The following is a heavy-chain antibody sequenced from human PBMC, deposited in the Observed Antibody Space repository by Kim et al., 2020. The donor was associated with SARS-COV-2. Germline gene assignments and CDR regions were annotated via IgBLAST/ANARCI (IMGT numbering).Heavy chain of an antibody. J-gene: IGHJ3*02. D-gene: IGHD3-3*01. Sequence: ASVKVSCKASGYTFTGYYIHWVRQAPGQGLEWMGWINPNSGGTNYAQEFQDRVTMTRDTSISTAYMELSRLRSDDTAVYYCASFGNAFDIWGQGTMVTVS. V-gene: IGHV1-2*02. CDR1: GYTFTGYY. CDR3: ASFGNAFDI. CDR2: INPNSGGT.